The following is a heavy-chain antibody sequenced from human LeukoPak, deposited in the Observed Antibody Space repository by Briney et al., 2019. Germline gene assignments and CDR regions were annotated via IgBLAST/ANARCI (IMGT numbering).Heavy chain of an antibody. Sequence: PGGSLRLSCAASGFTFSSYAMSWVRQAPGRGLEWVSAISGSGGSTYYADSVKGRFTISRDNSKNTLYLQMNSLRAEDTAVYYCVRGGGDYYYYGMDVWGQGTTVTVSS. CDR3: VRGGGDYYYYGMDV. J-gene: IGHJ6*02. CDR2: ISGSGGST. CDR1: GFTFSSYA. D-gene: IGHD2-15*01. V-gene: IGHV3-23*01.